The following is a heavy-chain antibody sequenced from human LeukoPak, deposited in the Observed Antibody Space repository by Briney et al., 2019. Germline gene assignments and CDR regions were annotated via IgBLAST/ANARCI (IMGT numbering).Heavy chain of an antibody. Sequence: GGSLRLSCAASGFTFSRFAMNWVRQAPGKGLEWVSAVSGSGGSTYYADSVKGRFTISRDNSKETMYLQMSSLRPEDTAVYYCAKDPVRDYDDTIPSYYFDYWGQGTLVTVSS. CDR1: GFTFSRFA. CDR2: VSGSGGST. CDR3: AKDPVRDYDDTIPSYYFDY. J-gene: IGHJ4*02. V-gene: IGHV3-23*01. D-gene: IGHD3-22*01.